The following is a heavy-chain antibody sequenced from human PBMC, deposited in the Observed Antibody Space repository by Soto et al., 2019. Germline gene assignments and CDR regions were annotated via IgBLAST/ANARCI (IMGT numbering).Heavy chain of an antibody. D-gene: IGHD3-22*01. Sequence: QLQLQESGPGLVKPSETLSLTCTVSGGSISSSSYYWGWIRQPPGKGLEWIGSIYYSGSTYYNPPLKSRVTISVDTSKNQFSLKLSSVTAADTAVYYCARGTYYYDSTGNWFDPWGQGTLVTVSS. V-gene: IGHV4-39*01. CDR2: IYYSGST. J-gene: IGHJ5*02. CDR3: ARGTYYYDSTGNWFDP. CDR1: GGSISSSSYY.